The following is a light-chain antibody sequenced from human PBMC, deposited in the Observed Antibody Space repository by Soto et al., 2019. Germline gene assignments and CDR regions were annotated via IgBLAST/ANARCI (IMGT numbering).Light chain of an antibody. V-gene: IGLV1-40*01. CDR1: SSNIGAGYE. CDR2: GNI. J-gene: IGLJ3*02. CDR3: QSYDSSLIGSV. Sequence: QSVLTQPPSVSGAPGQRVTISCTGSSSNIGAGYEIHWYQQLPGTAPKLLIYGNINRPSGVPDRFSGSKSGTSASLAITGLQAEDEADYYCQSYDSSLIGSVFGGGTKVTVL.